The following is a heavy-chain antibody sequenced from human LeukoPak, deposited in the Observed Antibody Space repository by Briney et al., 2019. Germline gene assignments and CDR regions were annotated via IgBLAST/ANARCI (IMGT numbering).Heavy chain of an antibody. Sequence: GGSLRLSCAASGFTFSSYGMHWVRQAPGKGLEGVAVIWYDGSNKYYADSVKGRFTISRDNSKNTLYLQMNSLRAEDTAVYYCARDNYYDSSGLGFDYWGQGTLVTVSS. CDR2: IWYDGSNK. D-gene: IGHD3-22*01. J-gene: IGHJ4*02. CDR1: GFTFSSYG. V-gene: IGHV3-33*01. CDR3: ARDNYYDSSGLGFDY.